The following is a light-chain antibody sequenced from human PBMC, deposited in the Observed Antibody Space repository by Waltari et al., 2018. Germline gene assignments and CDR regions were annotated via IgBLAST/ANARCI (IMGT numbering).Light chain of an antibody. CDR2: EAS. CDR1: RSDLGSYHL. Sequence: QSALTQPASVSGSPGQSITISGTGLRSDLGSYHLVSWFQQHPAKAPKLLIYEASKRPSEVSNRFSGSAAGNTAYLTISGLQAEDEADYYCCSSPESSTSWVFGGGTKLTVL. CDR3: CSSPESSTSWV. J-gene: IGLJ3*02. V-gene: IGLV2-23*01.